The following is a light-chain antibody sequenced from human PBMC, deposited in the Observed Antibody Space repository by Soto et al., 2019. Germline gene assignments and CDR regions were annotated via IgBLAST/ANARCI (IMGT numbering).Light chain of an antibody. CDR3: RSPTTTRTSV. CDR2: DVS. Sequence: QSVLNQPASVSGSPGQSITISCTGTSSDVGGYNYVSWYQQHPGKAPNLMIYDVSNRPSGVSNRFSGSKSGNTASLTISGLQAEDDAYYYRRSPTTTRTSVF. V-gene: IGLV2-14*03. J-gene: IGLJ1*01. CDR1: SSDVGGYNY.